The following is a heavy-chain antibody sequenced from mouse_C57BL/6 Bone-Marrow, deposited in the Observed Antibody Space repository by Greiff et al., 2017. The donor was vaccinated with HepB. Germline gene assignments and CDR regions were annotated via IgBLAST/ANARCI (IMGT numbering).Heavy chain of an antibody. J-gene: IGHJ4*01. CDR1: GYTFTSYW. V-gene: IGHV1-53*01. Sequence: QVQLQQPGTELVKPGASVKLSCKASGYTFTSYWIHWVKQRPGQGLEWIGNINPRNGGTDYSEKFKSKATLTVDKSSSTAYMQLSSLSSEESAAYYCARGWLPSAMDYWGQGTSVTVSA. CDR2: INPRNGGT. D-gene: IGHD2-3*01. CDR3: ARGWLPSAMDY.